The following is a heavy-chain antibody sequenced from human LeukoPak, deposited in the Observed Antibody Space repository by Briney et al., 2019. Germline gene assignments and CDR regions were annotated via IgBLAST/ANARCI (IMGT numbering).Heavy chain of an antibody. CDR3: ARVSCSGGSCYSSYDY. V-gene: IGHV4-39*07. Sequence: ATPSLTCTAAGGFISSSSYNWGRVSHPPGTRLDWNACIYYSGSIYYYPSLKSRVTISVDTSKNQFSLKLSSVTAADTAVYYCARVSCSGGSCYSSYDYWGQGTLVTVSS. CDR2: IYYSGSI. D-gene: IGHD2-15*01. CDR1: GGFISSSSYN. J-gene: IGHJ4*02.